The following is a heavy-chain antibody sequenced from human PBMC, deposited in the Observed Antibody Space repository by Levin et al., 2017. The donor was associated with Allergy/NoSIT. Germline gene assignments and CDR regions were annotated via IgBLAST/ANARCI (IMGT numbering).Heavy chain of an antibody. CDR2: IYYSGST. J-gene: IGHJ4*02. CDR3: ARSGGVHSSSWYRYFDY. V-gene: IGHV4-30-4*01. D-gene: IGHD6-13*01. CDR1: GGSISSGDYY. Sequence: SETLSLTCTVSGGSISSGDYYWSWIRQPPGKGLEWIGYIYYSGSTYYNPSLKSRVTISVDTSKNQFSLKLSSVTAADTAVYYCARSGGVHSSSWYRYFDYWGQGTLVTVSS.